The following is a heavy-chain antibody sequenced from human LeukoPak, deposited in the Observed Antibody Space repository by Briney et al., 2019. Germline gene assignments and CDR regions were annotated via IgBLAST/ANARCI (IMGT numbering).Heavy chain of an antibody. V-gene: IGHV2-70*04. Sequence: SGPALVKPTQTLTLTCTVSGFSLSTSGMRVSWIRQPPGKALEWLARIDWDDDKFYSTSLKTRLTISKDTSKNQVVLTMTNMDPVDTATYYCARTPHFSSGWYRFDYWGQGTLVTVSS. D-gene: IGHD6-19*01. CDR1: GFSLSTSGMR. J-gene: IGHJ4*02. CDR2: IDWDDDK. CDR3: ARTPHFSSGWYRFDY.